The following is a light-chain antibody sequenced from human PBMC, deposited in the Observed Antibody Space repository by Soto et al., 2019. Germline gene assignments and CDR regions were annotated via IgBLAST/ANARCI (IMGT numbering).Light chain of an antibody. J-gene: IGLJ2*01. CDR3: CSYAGTYTPVV. CDR2: EVI. V-gene: IGLV2-11*01. CDR1: SSDVGGYDY. Sequence: QSAPTQPRSVSGSPGQSVTISCTGTSSDVGGYDYVSWYQQSPGKAPKLIIYEVIERPSGVPDRFSGSKSGNTASLTISGLQGEDGADYYCCSYAGTYTPVVFGGGTKLTVL.